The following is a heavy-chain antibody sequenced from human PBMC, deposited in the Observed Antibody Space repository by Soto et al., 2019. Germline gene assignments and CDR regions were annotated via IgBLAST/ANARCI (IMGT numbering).Heavy chain of an antibody. D-gene: IGHD2-15*01. CDR3: AKAHQWSYNWFDP. Sequence: DVQLVESGGGLVQPGRSLRLSCAASGFTFDDYAMHWVRQAPGKGLEWVSGISWNSGSIGYADSVKGRFTISRDNAKNSLYLQMNSLRAEDTALYYCAKAHQWSYNWFDPWGQGTLVTVSS. CDR2: ISWNSGSI. J-gene: IGHJ5*02. V-gene: IGHV3-9*01. CDR1: GFTFDDYA.